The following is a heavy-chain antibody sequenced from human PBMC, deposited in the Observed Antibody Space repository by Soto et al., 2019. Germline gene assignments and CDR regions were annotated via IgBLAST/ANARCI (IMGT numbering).Heavy chain of an antibody. D-gene: IGHD4-4*01. CDR3: ARRNSGWYFDL. Sequence: EVQLLESGGGLVQPGGSLRLSCAASGFTFSSYAMTWVRQAPGKGLEWVSAISGSGDSTYYAASVRGRFTISRDNSKNTLYLEMNSLRAEDTAVYYCARRNSGWYFDLWGRGTLVPVSS. V-gene: IGHV3-23*01. J-gene: IGHJ2*01. CDR1: GFTFSSYA. CDR2: ISGSGDST.